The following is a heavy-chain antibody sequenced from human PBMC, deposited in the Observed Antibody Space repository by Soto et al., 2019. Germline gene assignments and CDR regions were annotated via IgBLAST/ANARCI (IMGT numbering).Heavy chain of an antibody. CDR3: AREGGGGYSYRDV. J-gene: IGHJ6*03. V-gene: IGHV1-69*08. CDR2: IIPILGIA. Sequence: QVQLVQSGAEVKKPGSSVKVSCKASGGTFSSYTITWVRQAPGQGLEWMGRIIPILGIANYAKKFQGTVTITAGKSKGTAYMELSSLRSEDTAVYYCAREGGGGYSYRDVWGKGTTVTVSS. CDR1: GGTFSSYT. D-gene: IGHD2-15*01.